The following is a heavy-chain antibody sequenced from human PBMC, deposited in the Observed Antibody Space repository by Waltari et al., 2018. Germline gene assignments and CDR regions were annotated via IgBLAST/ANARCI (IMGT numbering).Heavy chain of an antibody. CDR2: INHSGST. V-gene: IGHV4-34*01. CDR1: GGSFSGYY. CDR3: ARGRARYYGSGSSSYYYYYGMDV. J-gene: IGHJ6*02. D-gene: IGHD3-10*01. Sequence: QVQLQQWGAGLLKPSETLSLTCAVYGGSFSGYYWSWIRQPPGKGLEWIGEINHSGSTNYNPSLKSRVTISVDTSKNQFSLKLSSVTAVDTAVYYCARGRARYYGSGSSSYYYYYGMDVWGQGTTVTVSS.